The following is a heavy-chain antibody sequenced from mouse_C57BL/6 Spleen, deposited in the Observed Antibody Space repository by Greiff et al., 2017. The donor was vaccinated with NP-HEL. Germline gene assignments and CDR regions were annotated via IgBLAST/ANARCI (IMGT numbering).Heavy chain of an antibody. Sequence: VQLKESGPELVKPGASVKISCKASGYSFTDYYMNWVKQSTGKSLEWIGVINPNYGTTSYNQKFKGKATLTVDQSSSTAYMQLNSLTSEDSAVYYCARVYGSSSDYWGQGTTLTVSS. CDR3: ARVYGSSSDY. D-gene: IGHD1-1*01. CDR1: GYSFTDYY. V-gene: IGHV1-39*01. J-gene: IGHJ2*01. CDR2: INPNYGTT.